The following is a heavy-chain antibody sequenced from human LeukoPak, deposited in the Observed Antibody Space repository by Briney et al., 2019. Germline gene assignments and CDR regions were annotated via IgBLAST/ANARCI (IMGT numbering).Heavy chain of an antibody. J-gene: IGHJ4*02. CDR2: ISYDGSNK. V-gene: IGHV3-30*18. CDR1: GFTFSSYG. D-gene: IGHD3-22*01. Sequence: GRSLRLSCAASGFTFSSYGMHWVRQAPGKGLEWVAVISYDGSNKYYADSVKGRFTISRDNSKNTLYLQMNSLRAEDTAVYYCAKDLYYYDSSGYYPRPHYFDYWGQGTLVTVSS. CDR3: AKDLYYYDSSGYYPRPHYFDY.